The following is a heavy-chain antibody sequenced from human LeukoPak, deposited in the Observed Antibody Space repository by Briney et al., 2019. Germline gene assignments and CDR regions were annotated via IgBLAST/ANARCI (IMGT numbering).Heavy chain of an antibody. J-gene: IGHJ4*02. D-gene: IGHD1-26*01. Sequence: GRSLRLSCAASGFTFDDYAVHWVRQAPGKGLEWVSGISWNSGSIGYADSVKGRFTISRDNAKNSLYLQMNSLRAEDTAVYYCAKDWGFRGSYYGAFDYWGQGTLVTVSS. CDR1: GFTFDDYA. CDR3: AKDWGFRGSYYGAFDY. V-gene: IGHV3-9*01. CDR2: ISWNSGSI.